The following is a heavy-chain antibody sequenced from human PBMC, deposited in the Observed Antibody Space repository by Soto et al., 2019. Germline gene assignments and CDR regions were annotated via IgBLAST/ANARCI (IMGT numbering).Heavy chain of an antibody. D-gene: IGHD3-10*01. J-gene: IGHJ6*02. Sequence: ASVKVSWKASGYTFTNYGISWVRQAPGQGLEWMGWISTYNGNTNYAQKFQGRVTMTTDTSTSTAYMELRSLRSDDTAVYYCARDNRITLCRGAPHYNFYGMDVWGQGTTVTVSS. V-gene: IGHV1-18*01. CDR2: ISTYNGNT. CDR1: GYTFTNYG. CDR3: ARDNRITLCRGAPHYNFYGMDV.